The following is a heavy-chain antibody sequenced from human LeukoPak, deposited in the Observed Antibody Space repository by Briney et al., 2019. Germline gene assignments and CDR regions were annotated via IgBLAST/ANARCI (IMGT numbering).Heavy chain of an antibody. J-gene: IGHJ4*02. Sequence: PGRSLRLSCAASGFTFKSYGMHWVRQASGKGLEWVAVIWYDGSSKYYGDSVKDRFTIPIDNPTNTLYLQMNSLTAEDTAVYYCAKGRPAGGGNSAFAYWGQGTLVTVSS. CDR3: AKGRPAGGGNSAFAY. V-gene: IGHV3-33*06. CDR1: GFTFKSYG. CDR2: IWYDGSSK. D-gene: IGHD4-23*01.